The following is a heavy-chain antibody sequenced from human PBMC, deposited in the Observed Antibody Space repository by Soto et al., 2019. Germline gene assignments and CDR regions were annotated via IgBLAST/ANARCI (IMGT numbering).Heavy chain of an antibody. J-gene: IGHJ6*02. D-gene: IGHD3-10*01. V-gene: IGHV3-53*04. CDR3: ARVTTMVRGVRWYGMDV. CDR1: GFTVSSNY. CDR2: IYSGGST. Sequence: EVQLVESGGGLVQPGGSLRLSCAASGFTVSSNYMSWVRQAPGKGLEWVSVIYSGGSTYYADSVKGRFTISRHNSKNTLYLQMNSLRAEDTAVYYCARVTTMVRGVRWYGMDVWGQGTTVTVSS.